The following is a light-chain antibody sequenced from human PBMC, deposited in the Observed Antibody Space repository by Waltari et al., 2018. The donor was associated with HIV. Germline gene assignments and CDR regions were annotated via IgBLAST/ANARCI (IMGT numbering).Light chain of an antibody. J-gene: IGLJ2*01. V-gene: IGLV3-19*01. CDR2: GNN. CDR3: SSRDSSGNLVV. CDR1: SLRTYS. Sequence: SSELTQDPAVSVALGQTVRITCQGDSLRTYSATWYRQKPGQAPVLVVYGNNNRPSGIPDRFSGYSSGDTASLTITATQAEDEADYYCSSRDSSGNLVVFGGGTKLTVL.